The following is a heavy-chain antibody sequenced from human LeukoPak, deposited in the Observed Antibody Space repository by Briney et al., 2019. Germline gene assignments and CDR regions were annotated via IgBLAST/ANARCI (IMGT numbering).Heavy chain of an antibody. V-gene: IGHV4-38-2*02. Sequence: ETLSLTCTVSGYSISSGYYWGWIWQPPGKGLEWIGSIYHSGSTYYNPSLKSRVTISVDTSKNQFSLKLSSVTAADTAVYYCARVGYYYDSSGLYYFGYWGQGTLVTVSS. CDR3: ARVGYYYDSSGLYYFGY. CDR2: IYHSGST. J-gene: IGHJ4*02. CDR1: GYSISSGYY. D-gene: IGHD3-22*01.